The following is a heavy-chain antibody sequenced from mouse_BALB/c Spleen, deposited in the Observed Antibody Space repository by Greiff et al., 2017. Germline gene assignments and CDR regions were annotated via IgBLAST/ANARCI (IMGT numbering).Heavy chain of an antibody. D-gene: IGHD2-3*01. Sequence: EVKLVESGGGLVKPGGSLKLSCAASGFTFSDYYMYWVRQTPEKRLEWVATISDGGSYTYYPDSVKGRFTISRDNAKNNLYLQMSSLKSEDTAMYYCARDKSSIYDGYSPYAMDYWGQGTSVTVSS. CDR3: ARDKSSIYDGYSPYAMDY. J-gene: IGHJ4*01. V-gene: IGHV5-4*02. CDR2: ISDGGSYT. CDR1: GFTFSDYY.